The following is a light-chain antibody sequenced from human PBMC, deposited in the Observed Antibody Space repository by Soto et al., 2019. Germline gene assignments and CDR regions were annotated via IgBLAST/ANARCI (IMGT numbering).Light chain of an antibody. J-gene: IGLJ1*01. CDR2: END. V-gene: IGLV1-51*02. CDR3: GTWDSSLSIFV. Sequence: QSVLTQPPSVSAAPGQKVTMSCSGGSSNSGNYYVSWHQQLPGTAPKLLIYENDKRPSGIPDRFSGSKSGTSATLGITGLQTGDEADYYCGTWDSSLSIFVFGTGTKLTVL. CDR1: SSNSGNYY.